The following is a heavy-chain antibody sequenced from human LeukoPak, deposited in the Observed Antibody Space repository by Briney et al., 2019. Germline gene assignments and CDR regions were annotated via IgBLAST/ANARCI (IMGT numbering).Heavy chain of an antibody. CDR2: INTNTGNP. J-gene: IGHJ4*02. Sequence: ASVKVSCKASGYSFNSNGMNWVRQAPGQGLEWMGWINTNTGNPTYAQGFTGRFVFSLDTSVSTAYLQISSLKAEDTAVYYCASGSSGLGYWGQGTLVTVSS. D-gene: IGHD6-19*01. CDR3: ASGSSGLGY. CDR1: GYSFNSNG. V-gene: IGHV7-4-1*02.